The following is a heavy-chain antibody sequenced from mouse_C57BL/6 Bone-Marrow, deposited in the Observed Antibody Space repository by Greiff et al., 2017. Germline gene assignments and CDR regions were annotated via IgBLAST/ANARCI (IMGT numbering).Heavy chain of an antibody. CDR3: ARDPLWYFDV. V-gene: IGHV5-16*01. Sequence: EVNLVESEGGLVQPGSSMKLSCTASGFTFSDYYMAWVRQVPEKGLEWVANINYDGSSTYYLDSLKSRFIISRDNAKNILYLQMSSLKSEDTATYYCARDPLWYFDVWGTGTTVTVSS. CDR2: INYDGSST. CDR1: GFTFSDYY. D-gene: IGHD6-1*01. J-gene: IGHJ1*03.